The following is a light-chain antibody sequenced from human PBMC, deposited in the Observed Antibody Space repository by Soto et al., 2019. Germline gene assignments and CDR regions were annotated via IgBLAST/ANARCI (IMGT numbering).Light chain of an antibody. CDR1: QGVTTN. CDR3: QQYNNWPFS. Sequence: EIVMTQSPGTLSVSPGERATLSCRAGQGVTTNFAWYQQKSGQSPRLLIYDFSIRATGVPARFSGTGSETDFTLTISGLQSDDSAVYFCQQYNNWPFSFGQGTRLEI. V-gene: IGKV3-15*01. CDR2: DFS. J-gene: IGKJ5*01.